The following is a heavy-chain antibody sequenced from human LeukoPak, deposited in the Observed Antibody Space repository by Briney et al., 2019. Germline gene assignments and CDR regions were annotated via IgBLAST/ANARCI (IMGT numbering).Heavy chain of an antibody. CDR1: GFTFSAYA. CDR3: ARAQTTEEEAFDI. CDR2: ILYDGSKK. D-gene: IGHD4-17*01. V-gene: IGHV3-30*03. J-gene: IGHJ3*02. Sequence: PGRSLRLSCAASGFTFSAYAMHCVRQAPSKGLEWVASILYDGSKKYYGDSVKGRFSIYRDNSNYTLYLQMNSLRAEDTAVYYCARAQTTEEEAFDIWGQGTMVTVSS.